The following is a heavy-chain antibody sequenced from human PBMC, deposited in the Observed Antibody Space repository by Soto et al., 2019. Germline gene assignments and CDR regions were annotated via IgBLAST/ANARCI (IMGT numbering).Heavy chain of an antibody. CDR1: GGSISSSSYY. Sequence: QLQLQESGPGLVKPSETLSLTCTVSGGSISSSSYYWGWIRQPPGKGPEWIGSIYYSGSTYYNPALRSRVSISVDTAKNQVALRLSSVTAADTAMYYCASLPDWGSGSNWGQGTRVTVSS. CDR3: ASLPDWGSGSN. V-gene: IGHV4-39*01. J-gene: IGHJ4*02. D-gene: IGHD3-10*01. CDR2: IYYSGST.